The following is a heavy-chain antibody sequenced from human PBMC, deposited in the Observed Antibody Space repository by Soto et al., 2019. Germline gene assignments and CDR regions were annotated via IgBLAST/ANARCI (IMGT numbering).Heavy chain of an antibody. CDR1: GGSISSYY. CDR2: INHSGNT. V-gene: IGHV4-34*01. CDR3: ARGLRDSSGYYQVNYFQH. D-gene: IGHD3-22*01. Sequence: SETLSLTCTVSGGSISSYYWSWIRQPPGKGLEWIGEINHSGNTNYSPSLKSRVTISLDTSKNQFSLKLSSVTAADTAVYYCARGLRDSSGYYQVNYFQHWGQGNLVTGSS. J-gene: IGHJ1*01.